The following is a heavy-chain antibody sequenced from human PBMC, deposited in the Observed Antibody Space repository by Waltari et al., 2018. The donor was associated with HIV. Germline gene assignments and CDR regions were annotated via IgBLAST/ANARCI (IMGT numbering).Heavy chain of an antibody. J-gene: IGHJ6*02. D-gene: IGHD2-2*01. CDR2: INAGNGNT. CDR1: GYTFTSYA. CDR3: AIQEGDCSSTSCHLYYYYGMDV. Sequence: QVQLVQSGAEVKKPGASVKVSCKASGYTFTSYAMHWVRQAPGQRLEWMGWINAGNGNTKYSQKFQGRVTITRDTSASTAYMELSSLRSEDTAVYYCAIQEGDCSSTSCHLYYYYGMDVWGQGTTVTVSS. V-gene: IGHV1-3*01.